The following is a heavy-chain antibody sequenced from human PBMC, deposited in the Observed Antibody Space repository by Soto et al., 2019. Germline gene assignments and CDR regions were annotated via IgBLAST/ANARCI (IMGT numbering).Heavy chain of an antibody. V-gene: IGHV3-7*05. CDR1: GFSFNRYW. CDR3: ARDAPSAYYDY. CDR2: INEDGTDK. D-gene: IGHD3-10*01. J-gene: IGHJ4*02. Sequence: GGSLRLSCAASGFSFNRYWMTWVRQAPGKGPEWVANINEDGTDKYYVDSLRGRFFISRDNAKNALYLQLNSLGAEDSAVYYCARDAPSAYYDYWGRGTLVTVSS.